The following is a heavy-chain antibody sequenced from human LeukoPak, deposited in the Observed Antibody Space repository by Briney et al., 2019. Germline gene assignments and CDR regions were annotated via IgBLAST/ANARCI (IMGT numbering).Heavy chain of an antibody. CDR1: GGSFNGYY. V-gene: IGHV4-34*01. CDR2: IYRSGST. J-gene: IGHJ4*02. CDR3: ARVGCNGGPCNYPFDFDY. Sequence: SETLPLTCAVYGGSFNGYYWNWIRQPPGKGLEWIGEIYRSGSTNYNPSLKSRVTISVDTSKNQFSLKLSSVTAADTAVYYCARVGCNGGPCNYPFDFDYWGQGILVTVSS. D-gene: IGHD2-15*01.